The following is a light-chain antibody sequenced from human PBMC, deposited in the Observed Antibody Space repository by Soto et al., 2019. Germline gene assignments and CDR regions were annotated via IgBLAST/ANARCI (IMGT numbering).Light chain of an antibody. J-gene: IGKJ2*01. CDR3: QHYGTSPPYT. V-gene: IGKV3-20*01. Sequence: EIVLTQSPGTLSLSPGERATLSCRASQSVIGSYLAWYQQKAGQAPRLLIYGASSRATGIPDRFSGSGSGTDFTLTISRLESEDFAVYYCQHYGTSPPYTFGQGTKLEIK. CDR1: QSVIGSY. CDR2: GAS.